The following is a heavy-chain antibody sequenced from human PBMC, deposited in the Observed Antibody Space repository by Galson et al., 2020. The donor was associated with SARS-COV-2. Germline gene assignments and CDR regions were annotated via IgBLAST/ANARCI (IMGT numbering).Heavy chain of an antibody. J-gene: IGHJ6*02. V-gene: IGHV4-39*01. CDR3: AGEVVAATRSVYYGMDV. CDR2: IYYSGST. CDR1: GGSISSSSYY. D-gene: IGHD2-15*01. Sequence: ETLSLTCTVSGGSISSSSYYWGWIRQPPGKGLEWIGSIYYSGSTYYNPSLKSRVTISVDTSKNQFSLKLSSVTAADTAVYYCAGEVVAATRSVYYGMDVWGQGTTVTVSS.